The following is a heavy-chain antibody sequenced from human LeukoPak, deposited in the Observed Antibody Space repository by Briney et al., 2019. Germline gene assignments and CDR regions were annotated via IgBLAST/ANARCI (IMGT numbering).Heavy chain of an antibody. CDR1: GGSISSYY. J-gene: IGHJ4*02. Sequence: PSETLSLTCTVSGGSISSYYWSWIRQPPGKGLERIGYIYYSGSTNYNPSLKSRVTISVDTSKNQFSLKLSSVTAADTAVYYCARDRRGIPPYFDYWGQGTLVTVSS. D-gene: IGHD3-16*01. V-gene: IGHV4-59*01. CDR2: IYYSGST. CDR3: ARDRRGIPPYFDY.